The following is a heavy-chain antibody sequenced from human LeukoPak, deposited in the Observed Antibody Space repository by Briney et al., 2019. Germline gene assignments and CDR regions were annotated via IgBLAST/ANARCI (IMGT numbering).Heavy chain of an antibody. V-gene: IGHV1-69*05. CDR3: ARHRGPLRGWFDP. D-gene: IGHD3-10*01. Sequence: SVKVSCKASGGTFSSYAISWVRQAPGQGLEWMGRIIPIFGTANYAQKFQGRVTITTDESTSTAYMELSSLRSEDTAVYYCARHRGPLRGWFDPWGQGTLVTVSS. CDR1: GGTFSSYA. CDR2: IIPIFGTA. J-gene: IGHJ5*02.